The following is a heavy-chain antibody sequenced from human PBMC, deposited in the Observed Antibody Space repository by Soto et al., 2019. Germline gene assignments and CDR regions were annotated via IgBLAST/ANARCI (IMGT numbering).Heavy chain of an antibody. CDR1: GFTFSSYA. Sequence: WGSLRLSCAASGFTFSSYAMSWFRQSPGKGLEWVSAISGSGGSTYYADSVKGRFTISRDNSKNTLYLQMNSLRAEDTAVYYCARSSSSLKGSWFDPWGQGTLVTVSS. CDR3: ARSSSSLKGSWFDP. V-gene: IGHV3-23*01. D-gene: IGHD6-6*01. J-gene: IGHJ5*02. CDR2: ISGSGGST.